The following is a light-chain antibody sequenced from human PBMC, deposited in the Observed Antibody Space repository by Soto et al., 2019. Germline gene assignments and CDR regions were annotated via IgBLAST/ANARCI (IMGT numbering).Light chain of an antibody. CDR3: QQRYSTPPT. V-gene: IGKV1-5*03. J-gene: IGKJ1*01. CDR1: QSISSW. CDR2: KAS. Sequence: DIRLTQSAATLSVSLGDQVTIPWRASQSISSWLAWYQQKPGKAPQLLIYKASTLESGVPSNFSVSGSGTEVTLSISSLQTAELSTYDGQQRYSTPPTFGQGTKVDMK.